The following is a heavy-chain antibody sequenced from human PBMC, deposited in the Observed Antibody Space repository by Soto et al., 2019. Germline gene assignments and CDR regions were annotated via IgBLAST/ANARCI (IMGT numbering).Heavy chain of an antibody. CDR3: ARRDLHDY. D-gene: IGHD2-21*02. CDR2: ISIISSYT. J-gene: IGHJ4*02. Sequence: GGSLRLSCSASGFTFSSYAMHWVRQAPGKGLEWVSTISIISSYTYYADSVKGRFTISRDNAKNSLYLQMNSLRAEDTAVYYCARRDLHDYWGQGTLVTVSS. V-gene: IGHV3-21*01. CDR1: GFTFSSYA.